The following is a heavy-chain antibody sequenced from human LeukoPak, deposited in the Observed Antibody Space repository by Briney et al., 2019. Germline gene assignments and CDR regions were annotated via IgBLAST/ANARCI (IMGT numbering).Heavy chain of an antibody. CDR2: IWYDGSNK. Sequence: PGRSLRLSCAASGFTFSSYGMHWVRQAPGKGLEWVAVIWYDGSNKYYADSVKGRFTISRDNSKNTLYLQMNGLRAEDTAVYYCARDSNSSSWYSGDKYNWFDPWGQGTLVTVSS. V-gene: IGHV3-33*01. CDR3: ARDSNSSSWYSGDKYNWFDP. D-gene: IGHD6-13*01. CDR1: GFTFSSYG. J-gene: IGHJ5*02.